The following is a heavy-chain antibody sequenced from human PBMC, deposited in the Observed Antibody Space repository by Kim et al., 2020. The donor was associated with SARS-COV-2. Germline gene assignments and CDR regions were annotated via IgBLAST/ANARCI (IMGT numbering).Heavy chain of an antibody. Sequence: SETLSLTCAVYGGSFSGYYWSWIRQPPGKGLEWIGEINHSGSTNYNPSLKSRVTISVDTSKNQFSLKLSSVTAADTAVYYCAGRGSGWYSGYCFDYWGQGTLVTVSS. V-gene: IGHV4-34*01. J-gene: IGHJ4*02. D-gene: IGHD6-19*01. CDR2: INHSGST. CDR3: AGRGSGWYSGYCFDY. CDR1: GGSFSGYY.